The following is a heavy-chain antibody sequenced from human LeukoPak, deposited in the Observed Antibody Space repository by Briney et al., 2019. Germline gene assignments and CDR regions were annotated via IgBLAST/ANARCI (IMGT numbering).Heavy chain of an antibody. CDR2: IYYSGST. CDR3: ALYCSSTSCELSYYYGMDV. CDR1: GGSVSSGSYY. J-gene: IGHJ6*02. V-gene: IGHV4-61*01. D-gene: IGHD2-2*01. Sequence: SETLSLTCTVSGGSVSSGSYYWSWIRQPPGKGLEWIGYIYYSGSTNYNPSLKSRVTISVDTSKNQFSLKLSSVTAADTAVYYCALYCSSTSCELSYYYGMDVWGQGTTVTVSS.